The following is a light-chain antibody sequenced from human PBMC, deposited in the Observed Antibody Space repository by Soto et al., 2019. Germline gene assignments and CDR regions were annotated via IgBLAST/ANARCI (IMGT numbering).Light chain of an antibody. Sequence: QSVLTQPPSASGTPGQRVTISCSASSGSLSVDWYQHLPGTAPKLLIYSNYQRPSGVPDRFSGSKSGTSASLVISGLQSEDYADYYCAGRDDSLSGLYVFGTGTKLTVL. CDR2: SNY. CDR3: AGRDDSLSGLYV. CDR1: SGSLS. V-gene: IGLV1-44*01. J-gene: IGLJ1*01.